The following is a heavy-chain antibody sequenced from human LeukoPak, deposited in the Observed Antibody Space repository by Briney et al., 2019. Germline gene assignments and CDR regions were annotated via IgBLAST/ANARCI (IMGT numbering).Heavy chain of an antibody. V-gene: IGHV4-30-4*01. Sequence: SQTLSLTCTVSGGPISSGDYFWTWVRQPPGKGLEWIGYIYSSGSTYYNPSLKSRVTISLDTSKNQFSLNLNSVTAADTAVYYCAGYGGHWEVLDYWGQGTLVTVSS. D-gene: IGHD7-27*01. CDR2: IYSSGST. CDR3: AGYGGHWEVLDY. J-gene: IGHJ4*02. CDR1: GGPISSGDYF.